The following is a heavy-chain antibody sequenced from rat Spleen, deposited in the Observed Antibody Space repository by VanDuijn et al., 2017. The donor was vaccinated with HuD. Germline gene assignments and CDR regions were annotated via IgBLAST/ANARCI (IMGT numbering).Heavy chain of an antibody. CDR3: ATDLAYSSYMGYFDY. V-gene: IGHV5-27*01. CDR1: GFTFSNYY. CDR2: ISTGGGST. Sequence: EVQLVESGGGLVQPGRSLKLSCAASGFTFSNYYMAWVRQAPTKGLEWVAYISTGGGSTYYRDSVKGRFTISRDNAKSTLYLQMDSLRSEDTATYYCATDLAYSSYMGYFDYWGQGVMVTVSS. D-gene: IGHD1-2*01. J-gene: IGHJ2*01.